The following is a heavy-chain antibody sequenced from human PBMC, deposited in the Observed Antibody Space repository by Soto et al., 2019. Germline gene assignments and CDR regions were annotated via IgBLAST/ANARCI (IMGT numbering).Heavy chain of an antibody. V-gene: IGHV3-74*01. J-gene: IGHJ3*02. CDR1: GFAFSNYW. CDR3: TRSGDADYELRDDAFDI. Sequence: PGGSLRLSCAASGFAFSNYWIHWVRQAPEKRLVWVSRMNSDGTSTSYADSVRGRFTISRDNAKNTLYLQMNSLRAEDTAVYYCTRSGDADYELRDDAFDIWGPETLVTVSS. CDR2: MNSDGTST. D-gene: IGHD4-17*01.